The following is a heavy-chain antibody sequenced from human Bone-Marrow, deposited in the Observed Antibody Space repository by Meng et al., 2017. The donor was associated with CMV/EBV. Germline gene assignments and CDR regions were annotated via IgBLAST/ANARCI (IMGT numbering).Heavy chain of an antibody. Sequence: GGSLRLSCAASGFTFSSYSMNWVRQAPGKGLEWVSYISSSGATTYYADSVKGRFTISRDNAKNSLYLQMNSLGAEDTALYYCARAPASYCSAASCVVLDYWGQGTLVTVSS. CDR1: GFTFSSYS. D-gene: IGHD2-15*01. CDR3: ARAPASYCSAASCVVLDY. V-gene: IGHV3-48*04. CDR2: ISSSGATT. J-gene: IGHJ4*02.